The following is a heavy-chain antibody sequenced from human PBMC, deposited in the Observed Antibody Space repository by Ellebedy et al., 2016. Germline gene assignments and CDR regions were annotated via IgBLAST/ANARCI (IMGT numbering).Heavy chain of an antibody. CDR1: GYSFTSYW. CDR3: ASRAPEYYYDSSGYDYPPNAFDI. CDR2: IYPGDSDT. D-gene: IGHD3-22*01. Sequence: GGSLRLSCKGSGYSFTSYWIGWVRQMPGKGLEWMGIIYPGDSDTRYSPSFQGQVTISADKSISTAYLQWSSLKASDTAMYYCASRAPEYYYDSSGYDYPPNAFDIWGQGTMVTVSS. J-gene: IGHJ3*02. V-gene: IGHV5-51*01.